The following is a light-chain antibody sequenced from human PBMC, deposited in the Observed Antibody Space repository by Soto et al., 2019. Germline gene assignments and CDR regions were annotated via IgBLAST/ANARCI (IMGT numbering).Light chain of an antibody. J-gene: IGKJ1*01. CDR3: QQASDYPLT. V-gene: IGKV1-5*01. CDR2: HAS. CDR1: QSISNW. Sequence: DIQMTQSPSTLPASVGDRVTITCRASQSISNWLAWYQQKPGTAPKVLIYHASNLQSGVPSRFSGSGSGTDFSLTINNLQPEDFATYYCQQASDYPLTFGLGTKVDIK.